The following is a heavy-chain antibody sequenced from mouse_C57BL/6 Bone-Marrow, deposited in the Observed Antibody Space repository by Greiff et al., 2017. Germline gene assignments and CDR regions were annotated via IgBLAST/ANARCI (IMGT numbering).Heavy chain of an antibody. V-gene: IGHV3-8*01. CDR2: ISYSGST. CDR1: GYSITSDY. J-gene: IGHJ4*01. CDR3: ARKGGYRYYAMDY. D-gene: IGHD2-2*01. Sequence: EVKLMESGPGLAKPSQTLSLTCSVTGYSITSDYWNWIRKFPGNKLEYMGYISYSGSTYYNPSLKSRISITRDTSKNQYYLQLNSVTTEDTATYDCARKGGYRYYAMDYWGQGTSVTVSS.